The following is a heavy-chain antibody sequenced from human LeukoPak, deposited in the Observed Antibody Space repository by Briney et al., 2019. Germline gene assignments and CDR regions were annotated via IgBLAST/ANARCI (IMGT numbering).Heavy chain of an antibody. D-gene: IGHD3-22*01. Sequence: PSETLSLTCTVSGASISSGGYYWSWIRQPPGKGLEWTGYIYHSGSTNYNPSLKSRVTISVDKSKNQFSLKLSSVTAADTAMYYCARWFEANYYDSSGYYFDYWGQGTLVTVSS. J-gene: IGHJ4*02. V-gene: IGHV4-30-2*01. CDR1: GASISSGGYY. CDR2: IYHSGST. CDR3: ARWFEANYYDSSGYYFDY.